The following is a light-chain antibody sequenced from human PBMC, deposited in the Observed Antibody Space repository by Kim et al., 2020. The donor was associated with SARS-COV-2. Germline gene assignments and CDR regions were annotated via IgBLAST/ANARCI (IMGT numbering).Light chain of an antibody. CDR3: QQYNNWPET. CDR2: GAS. J-gene: IGKJ2*01. V-gene: IGKV3-15*01. Sequence: EIVMTQSPATLSVSPGERATLSCRAGQSVSSNLAWYQQKPGQAPRLLIYGASTRATGIPARFSGSGSGTEFTLTISSLQSEDFAVYYCQQYNNWPETFGQGTKREI. CDR1: QSVSSN.